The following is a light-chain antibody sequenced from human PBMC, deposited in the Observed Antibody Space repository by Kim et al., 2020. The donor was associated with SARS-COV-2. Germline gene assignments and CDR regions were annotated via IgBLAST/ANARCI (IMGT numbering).Light chain of an antibody. CDR1: QSVSSN. Sequence: SVSPGERATLACRASQSVSSNLAWYQQKPGQAPRLLIYGASTRATGIPARFSGSGSGTEFTLTISSLQSEEFAVYYCQQYNNWLTFGGGTKVDIK. CDR3: QQYNNWLT. J-gene: IGKJ4*01. V-gene: IGKV3-15*01. CDR2: GAS.